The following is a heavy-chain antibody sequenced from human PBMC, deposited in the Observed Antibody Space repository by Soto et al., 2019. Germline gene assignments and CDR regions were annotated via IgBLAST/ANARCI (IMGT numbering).Heavy chain of an antibody. CDR2: IYYSGST. Sequence: SETLSLTCTVSGGPISSYYWTWIRQPPGKGLEWIGYIYYSGSTSYNPSLKSRVTISVDTSKNQLSLKLSSMTAADTAVYYCARDYYYYMDVWGKGTTVTVSS. CDR1: GGPISSYY. V-gene: IGHV4-59*01. CDR3: ARDYYYYMDV. J-gene: IGHJ6*03.